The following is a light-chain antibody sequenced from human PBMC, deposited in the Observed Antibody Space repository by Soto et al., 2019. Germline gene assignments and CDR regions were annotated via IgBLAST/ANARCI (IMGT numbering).Light chain of an antibody. CDR3: QQYRSSPRT. Sequence: ETVLTQSPGTLSSSPGERASLSCRASQSISGRFLAWDQQKPGQAPRLLIYDASSTATGIPDRLSGSGSGTDFILTISRVQPEDFAVYYCQQYRSSPRTFGGGTRVEIK. CDR1: QSISGRF. CDR2: DAS. J-gene: IGKJ4*01. V-gene: IGKV3-20*01.